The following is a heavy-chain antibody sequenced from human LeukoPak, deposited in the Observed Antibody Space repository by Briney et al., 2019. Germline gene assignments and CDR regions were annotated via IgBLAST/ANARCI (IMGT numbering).Heavy chain of an antibody. J-gene: IGHJ5*02. CDR1: GGSFSGYY. D-gene: IGHD6-13*01. CDR2: INHSGST. Sequence: SETLSLTCAVSGGSFSGYYWSWIRQPPGKGLEWIGEINHSGSTNYNPSLKSRVTISVDTSKNQFSPKLSSVTAADTAVYYCARERQQLRELGENWFYPWGQGTLVTVSS. V-gene: IGHV4-34*01. CDR3: ARERQQLRELGENWFYP.